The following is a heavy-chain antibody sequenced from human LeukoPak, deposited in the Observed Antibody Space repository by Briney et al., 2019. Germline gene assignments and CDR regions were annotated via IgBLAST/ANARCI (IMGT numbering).Heavy chain of an antibody. CDR3: ARSNNDGDYLGVGFDY. CDR1: GGTFSSYA. V-gene: IGHV7-4-1*02. J-gene: IGHJ4*02. D-gene: IGHD4-17*01. CDR2: INTNTGNP. Sequence: ASVKVSCKASGGTFSSYAISWVRQAPGQGLEWMGWINTNTGNPTYAQGFTGRFVFSLDTSVSTAYLQISSLQAEDTAVYYCARSNNDGDYLGVGFDYWGQGTLVTVSS.